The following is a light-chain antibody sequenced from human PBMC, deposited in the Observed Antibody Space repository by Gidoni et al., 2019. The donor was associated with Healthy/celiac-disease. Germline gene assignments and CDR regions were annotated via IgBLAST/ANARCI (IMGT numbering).Light chain of an antibody. CDR3: QQYNSYHT. CDR1: QSISSW. CDR2: KAS. V-gene: IGKV1-5*03. J-gene: IGKJ4*01. Sequence: DIQMTQSPSTLSASVVDRVTITCRASQSISSWLAWYQQKPGKAPKLLIYKASSLESGVPSRFSGSGSGTEFTLTISSLQPDDFATYYCQQYNSYHTFGGGTKVEIK.